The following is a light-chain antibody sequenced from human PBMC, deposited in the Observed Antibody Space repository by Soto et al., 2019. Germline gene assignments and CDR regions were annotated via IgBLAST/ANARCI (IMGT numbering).Light chain of an antibody. CDR2: GAS. J-gene: IGKJ1*01. V-gene: IGKV3-20*01. CDR1: QNIGIN. Sequence: EIAMTQSPGTLSVSPGERATLSCRASQNIGINVAWYQQKPGQAPRFLIYGASSRATGIPDRFSGSGSGTDFTLTISRLEPEDFAVYYCQQCGSSPWTFGQGTKVDIK. CDR3: QQCGSSPWT.